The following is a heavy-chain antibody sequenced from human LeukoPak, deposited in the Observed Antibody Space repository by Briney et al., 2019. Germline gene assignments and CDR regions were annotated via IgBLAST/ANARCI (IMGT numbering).Heavy chain of an antibody. Sequence: ASVKVSCKASGYTFTSYSISWVRQAPGQGLEWMGWISGYNGNTNYAQKVQGRVTMTTDTSTSTAYMELRSLRSDDTAVYYCARIPMVRGDPVYYFDSWGQGSLVTVSS. V-gene: IGHV1-18*04. D-gene: IGHD3-10*01. J-gene: IGHJ4*02. CDR1: GYTFTSYS. CDR2: ISGYNGNT. CDR3: ARIPMVRGDPVYYFDS.